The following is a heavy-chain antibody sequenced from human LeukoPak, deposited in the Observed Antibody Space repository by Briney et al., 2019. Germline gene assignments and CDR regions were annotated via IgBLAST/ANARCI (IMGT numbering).Heavy chain of an antibody. D-gene: IGHD3-10*01. Sequence: GGSLRLSCAASGFTLSRNYMSWVRQAPGKGLEWVSVIYIAATTYYSASLHRRFTISRDNSNNTLYLQMGSLRPEDMAVYYCARCFRFYGSGIDYWGQGTLVT. CDR1: GFTLSRNY. CDR3: ARCFRFYGSGIDY. CDR2: IYIAATT. V-gene: IGHV3-66*01. J-gene: IGHJ4*02.